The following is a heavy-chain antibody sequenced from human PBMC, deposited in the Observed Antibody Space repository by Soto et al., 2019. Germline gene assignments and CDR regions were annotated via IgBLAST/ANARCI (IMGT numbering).Heavy chain of an antibody. J-gene: IGHJ3*02. CDR1: GYSFTSHW. D-gene: IGHD1-26*01. CDR2: IYPGDSDT. Sequence: GESLKISCKGSGYSFTSHWIGWVRQMPGKGLEWMGLIYPGDSDTRYSPSFLGQVTISADKSVSTAYLHWSTLKASDTAMYYCAAPRGTTHAFDIWGKGKMVTVSS. CDR3: AAPRGTTHAFDI. V-gene: IGHV5-51*01.